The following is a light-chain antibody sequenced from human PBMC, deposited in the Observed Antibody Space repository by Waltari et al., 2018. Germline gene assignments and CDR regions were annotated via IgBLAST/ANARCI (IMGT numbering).Light chain of an antibody. V-gene: IGKV3-20*01. CDR2: GAY. CDR1: QSVSTY. Sequence: IVLTQSPGTLSLSPGERANLSCRASQSVSTYLAWYQQKPGQAPRLLIYGAYSRAAGIPDRFSGSGYGTDFSLTISRLEPEDFAVYYCQHHVRLPTTFGQGTRVEIK. J-gene: IGKJ1*01. CDR3: QHHVRLPTT.